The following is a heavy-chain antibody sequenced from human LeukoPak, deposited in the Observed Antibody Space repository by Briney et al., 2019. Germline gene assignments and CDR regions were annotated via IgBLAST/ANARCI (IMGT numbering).Heavy chain of an antibody. V-gene: IGHV4-34*01. CDR3: ARRDGSGSYY. Sequence: SETLSLTCAVYGGSFSGYYWSWIRQPPGKGLEWIGEINHSGSTNYNPSLKSRVTISVDTSKNQFSLKLSSVIAADTAVYYCARRDGSGSYYWGQGTLVTVSS. CDR1: GGSFSGYY. D-gene: IGHD3-10*01. CDR2: INHSGST. J-gene: IGHJ4*02.